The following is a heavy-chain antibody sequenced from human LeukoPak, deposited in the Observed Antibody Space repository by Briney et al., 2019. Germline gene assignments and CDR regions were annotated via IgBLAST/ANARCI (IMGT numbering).Heavy chain of an antibody. CDR3: ARDVHGDYGSGWFDP. V-gene: IGHV1-69*05. CDR1: GGTFSSYA. D-gene: IGHD4-17*01. Sequence: GASVKVSCKASGGTFSSYAISWARQAPGQGLEWLGGIMPLFGTAGYAQKFQGRVTITKDESTRTVYLELTSLTSDDTAVYYCARDVHGDYGSGWFDPWGQGTLVSVSS. CDR2: IMPLFGTA. J-gene: IGHJ5*02.